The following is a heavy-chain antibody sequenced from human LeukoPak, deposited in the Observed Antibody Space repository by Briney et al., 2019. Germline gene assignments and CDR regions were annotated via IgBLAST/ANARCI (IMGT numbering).Heavy chain of an antibody. Sequence: AASVKVSCKTSGYRFSDYYMHWLRQAPGQGLEWMGWINPNSGGTNSVQKFQGRVTMARDTSISTSFMELNRLRSDDTAVYYCARGPSSWNGLGAFDIWGQGTMVTVSS. CDR3: ARGPSSWNGLGAFDI. J-gene: IGHJ3*02. CDR2: INPNSGGT. V-gene: IGHV1-2*02. D-gene: IGHD6-13*01. CDR1: GYRFSDYY.